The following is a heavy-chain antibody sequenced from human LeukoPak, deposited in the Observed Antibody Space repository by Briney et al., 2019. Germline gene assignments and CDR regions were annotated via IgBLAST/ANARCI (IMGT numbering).Heavy chain of an antibody. D-gene: IGHD4-11*01. CDR1: GFTLTNHGVS. Sequence: LRLSCAVSGFTLTNHGVSWVRQPPGKALEWLALIYWDDDKRYSPSLKSRLTITKDTSKNQVVLTMTNMDPVDTATYYCARLKMTTVTIDYWGQGTLVTVSS. CDR2: IYWDDDK. CDR3: ARLKMTTVTIDY. J-gene: IGHJ4*02. V-gene: IGHV2-5*08.